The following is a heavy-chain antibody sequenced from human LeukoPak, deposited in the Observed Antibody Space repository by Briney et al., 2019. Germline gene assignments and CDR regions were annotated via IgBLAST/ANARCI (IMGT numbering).Heavy chain of an antibody. V-gene: IGHV4-59*08. J-gene: IGHJ3*02. CDR1: GGSISSYY. D-gene: IGHD3-22*01. Sequence: SETLSLTCTVSGGSISSYYWSWIRQPPGKGLEWIGYIYYSGSTNYNPSLKSRVTISVDTSKNQFSLKLSSVTAADTAVYYCARTSDSSGYADAFDIWGQGTMVTVSS. CDR2: IYYSGST. CDR3: ARTSDSSGYADAFDI.